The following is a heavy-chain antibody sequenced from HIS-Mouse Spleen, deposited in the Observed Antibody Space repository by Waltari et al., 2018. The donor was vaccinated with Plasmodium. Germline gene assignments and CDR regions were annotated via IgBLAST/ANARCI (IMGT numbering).Heavy chain of an antibody. J-gene: IGHJ2*01. CDR1: GFTFSGYW. D-gene: IGHD6-13*01. CDR2: IKQDGSEK. Sequence: EVQLVESGGGLVQPGGSLRLSCAASGFTFSGYWMSWFRQAPGKGLEWVANIKQDGSEKYYVDSVKGRFTISRDNAKNSLYLQMNSLRAEDTAVYYCASSWYWYFDLWGRGTLVTVSS. CDR3: ASSWYWYFDL. V-gene: IGHV3-7*01.